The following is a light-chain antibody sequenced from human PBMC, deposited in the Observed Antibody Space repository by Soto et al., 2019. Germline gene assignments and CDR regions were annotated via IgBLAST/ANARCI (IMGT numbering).Light chain of an antibody. J-gene: IGKJ1*01. CDR2: GAS. CDR1: QSVSSN. V-gene: IGKV3-15*01. Sequence: EILMTRSPTTVSVSPGERASLSCRASQSVSSNLAWYQQKRGPAPRLIIYGASTRATGIPARFSGSGSGTELTITISHLQSEDFEVYYCQQYENWPTTFGQGTKVDIK. CDR3: QQYENWPTT.